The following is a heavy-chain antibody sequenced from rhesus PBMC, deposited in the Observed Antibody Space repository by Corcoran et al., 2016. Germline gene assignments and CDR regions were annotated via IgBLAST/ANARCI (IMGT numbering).Heavy chain of an antibody. CDR1: GGSISDSYR. Sequence: QVQLQESGPGVVKPSETLSPTCAVSGGSISDSYRWRWIRHPPGKGLGGSGYIYGSSTSTNYNPSLKSRVTISKDTSKNQFSLKLSSVTAADTAVYYCARDHNYSGSYYYEVYFDYWGQGVLVTVSS. V-gene: IGHV4S10*01. J-gene: IGHJ4*01. D-gene: IGHD3-16*01. CDR3: ARDHNYSGSYYYEVYFDY. CDR2: IYGSSTST.